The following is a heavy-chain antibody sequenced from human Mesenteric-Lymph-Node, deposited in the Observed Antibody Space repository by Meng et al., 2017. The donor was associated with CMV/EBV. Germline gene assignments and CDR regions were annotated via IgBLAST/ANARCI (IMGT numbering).Heavy chain of an antibody. J-gene: IGHJ4*02. CDR3: ASLAPLNNTKDKIPSGY. D-gene: IGHD1-14*01. Sequence: QVQLQQWGAGLLKPSETLSLTCAVYGESFSAYYWSWIRQPPGKGLEWIGEINHSGSTNYNPSLKSRITISVDTSKNQFSLKLTSVTAADTAVYFCASLAPLNNTKDKIPSGYWGQGTLVTVSS. CDR2: INHSGST. V-gene: IGHV4-34*01. CDR1: GESFSAYY.